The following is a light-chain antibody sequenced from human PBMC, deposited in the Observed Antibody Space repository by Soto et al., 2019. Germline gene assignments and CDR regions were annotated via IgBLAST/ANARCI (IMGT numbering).Light chain of an antibody. CDR1: QSISSW. Sequence: DIQMTQSPSTLSASVGDRVTITCRASQSISSWLAWYQQKPGKAPKLLIYKASSLESGVPSRFRGSRSGTEFTLTISSLQPDPFATYYCQQYNRYWTFGQGTKVEI. J-gene: IGKJ1*01. CDR2: KAS. CDR3: QQYNRYWT. V-gene: IGKV1-5*03.